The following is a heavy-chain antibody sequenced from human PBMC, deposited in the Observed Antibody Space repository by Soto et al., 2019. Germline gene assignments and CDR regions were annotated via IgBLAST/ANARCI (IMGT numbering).Heavy chain of an antibody. D-gene: IGHD6-13*01. J-gene: IGHJ5*02. CDR3: ARRERAAGTDWWFDP. Sequence: PSETLSLTCTVSGGSISNSDNFWGWVRQPPGKGLEWIGSIYSSGSAYYTPSLKSRVSMPLDTSKNQFSLKLNSVTAADTAVYYCARRERAAGTDWWFDPWGQGTLVTVS. CDR2: IYSSGSA. V-gene: IGHV4-39*01. CDR1: GGSISNSDNF.